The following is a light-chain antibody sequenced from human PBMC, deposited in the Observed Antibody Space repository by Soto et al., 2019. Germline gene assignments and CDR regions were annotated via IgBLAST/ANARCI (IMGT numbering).Light chain of an antibody. J-gene: IGLJ1*01. CDR2: EVT. CDR3: CSYAGSSTFV. CDR1: SSDVGIYDL. V-gene: IGLV2-23*02. Sequence: QSVLTQPASVSGSPGQSITISCTGTSSDVGIYDLVSWYQHHPGRAPQLIIYEVTKRPSGVSNRFSGSKSGNTASLTISGLQAEDEADYYCCSYAGSSTFVFGTGTKLTVL.